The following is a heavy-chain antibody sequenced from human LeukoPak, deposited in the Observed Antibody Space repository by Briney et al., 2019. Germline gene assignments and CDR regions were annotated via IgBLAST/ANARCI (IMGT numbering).Heavy chain of an antibody. CDR1: GGSISSYY. D-gene: IGHD6-13*01. Sequence: PSETLSLTCTVSGGSISSYYWSWIRQPPGKGLEWIGYIYYSGSTNYNPSLKSRVTISVDTSKNQFSLKLSSVTAADTAVYYCARERAGSSWYSAFDIWGQGTMVTVSS. V-gene: IGHV4-59*01. J-gene: IGHJ3*02. CDR3: ARERAGSSWYSAFDI. CDR2: IYYSGST.